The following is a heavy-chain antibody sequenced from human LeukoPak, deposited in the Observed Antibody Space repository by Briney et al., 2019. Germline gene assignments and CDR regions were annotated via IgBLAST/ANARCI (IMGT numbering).Heavy chain of an antibody. Sequence: SETLSLTSPGSGGSISSSYWSWIRQPPGKGLEYIGYIYYDGSTNYNPSLKSRVTISIDTSKIHFSLRLSSVTAADTALYYCARRGAGHAFDIWGQGTIITVSS. CDR2: IYYDGST. V-gene: IGHV4-59*08. CDR1: GGSISSSY. J-gene: IGHJ3*02. CDR3: ARRGAGHAFDI. D-gene: IGHD4-17*01.